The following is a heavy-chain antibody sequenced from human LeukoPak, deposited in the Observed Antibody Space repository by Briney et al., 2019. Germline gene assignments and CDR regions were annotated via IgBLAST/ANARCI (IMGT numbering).Heavy chain of an antibody. CDR2: IYYSGST. Sequence: SETLSLTCAVYGGSFSGYYWGWIRQPPGKGLEWIGSIYYSGSTYYNPSLKSRVTISVDTSKNQFSLKLGSVTAADTAVYYCARGGWLATDAFGIWGQGTMVTVSS. CDR1: GGSFSGYY. D-gene: IGHD5-12*01. V-gene: IGHV4-34*01. CDR3: ARGGWLATDAFGI. J-gene: IGHJ3*02.